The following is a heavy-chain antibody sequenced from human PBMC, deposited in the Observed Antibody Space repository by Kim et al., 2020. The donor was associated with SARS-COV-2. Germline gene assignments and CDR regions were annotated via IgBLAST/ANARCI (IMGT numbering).Heavy chain of an antibody. CDR3: AKAGGGPYDILTGYTHYYYYGMDV. CDR2: ISWNSGSI. CDR1: GFTFDDYA. V-gene: IGHV3-9*01. D-gene: IGHD3-9*01. Sequence: GGGLVQPGRSLRLSCAASGFTFDDYAMHWVRQAPGKGLEWVSGISWNSGSIGYADSVKGRFTISRDNAKNSLYLQMNSLRAEDTALYYCAKAGGGPYDILTGYTHYYYYGMDVWGQGTTVTVSS. J-gene: IGHJ6*02.